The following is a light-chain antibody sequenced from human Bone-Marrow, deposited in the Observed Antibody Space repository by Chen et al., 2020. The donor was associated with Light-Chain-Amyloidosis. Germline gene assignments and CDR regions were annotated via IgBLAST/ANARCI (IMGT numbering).Light chain of an antibody. V-gene: IGLV2-14*03. CDR1: SSDIGTYNY. J-gene: IGLJ1*01. CDR2: DVS. CDR3: AAWDGSLSGYV. Sequence: QSALTQPASVSGSPGQSLTLSCTGTSSDIGTYNYVSWYQQHPGKAPRLIIYDVSHRPSGVSIRFSGSKSGDTASLAISGLRSEDEADYYCAAWDGSLSGYVFGTGTKVIVL.